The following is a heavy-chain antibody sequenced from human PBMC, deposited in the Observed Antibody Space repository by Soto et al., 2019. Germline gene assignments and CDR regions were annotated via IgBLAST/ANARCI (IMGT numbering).Heavy chain of an antibody. CDR3: ARGDGHSYGSTFDC. V-gene: IGHV3-30*19. J-gene: IGHJ4*02. D-gene: IGHD5-18*01. CDR1: GFTFSSYG. Sequence: GGSLRLSCAASGFTFSSYGMHWVRQAPGKGLQWVAFISYDGSNKYYADSVTGRFTISRDNSKNTLYLQMNSLRAEDTAVYYCARGDGHSYGSTFDCWGQGTLVTVSS. CDR2: ISYDGSNK.